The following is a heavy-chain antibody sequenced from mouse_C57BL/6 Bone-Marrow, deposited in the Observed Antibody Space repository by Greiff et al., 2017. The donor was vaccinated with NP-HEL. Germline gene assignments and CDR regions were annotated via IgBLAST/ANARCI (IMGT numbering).Heavy chain of an antibody. Sequence: QVQLKQPGAELVKPGASVKLSCKASGYTFTSYWMHWVKQRPGQGLEWIGMIHPNSGSTNYNEKFKSKATLTVDKSSSTAYMQLSSLTSEDSAVYYCASPYDYDVDWYFDVWGTGTTVTVSS. D-gene: IGHD2-4*01. CDR3: ASPYDYDVDWYFDV. J-gene: IGHJ1*03. CDR2: IHPNSGST. V-gene: IGHV1-64*01. CDR1: GYTFTSYW.